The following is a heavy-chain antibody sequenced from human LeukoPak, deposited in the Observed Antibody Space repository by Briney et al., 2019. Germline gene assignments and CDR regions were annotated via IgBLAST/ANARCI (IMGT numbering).Heavy chain of an antibody. Sequence: PGGSLRLSCVASGFTFSSYAMNWVCQAPGKGLEWVSAISGSGDSPFYADSVKGRFTISRDNSKNTLYLQMNGLSAEDTAVYYCDKDRLTGGWYPRVPDYWGQGTLVTVSS. J-gene: IGHJ4*02. CDR2: ISGSGDSP. V-gene: IGHV3-23*01. CDR1: GFTFSSYA. CDR3: DKDRLTGGWYPRVPDY. D-gene: IGHD6-19*01.